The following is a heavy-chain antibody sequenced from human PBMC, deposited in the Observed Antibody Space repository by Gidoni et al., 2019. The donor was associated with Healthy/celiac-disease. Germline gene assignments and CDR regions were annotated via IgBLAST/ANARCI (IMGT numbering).Heavy chain of an antibody. CDR2: LSYDGRNK. D-gene: IGHD2-2*01. Sequence: QVQLVESVGGVVQPGRSLKLSCAASGFTFSSYAMHWVRQAPGKGREWVEVLSYDGRNKYYADSVKGRFTISRDNSKITLYLQMNSLRAEDTAVYYCARREYQLLMGFGYWGQGTLVTVSS. CDR1: GFTFSSYA. V-gene: IGHV3-30*04. CDR3: ARREYQLLMGFGY. J-gene: IGHJ4*02.